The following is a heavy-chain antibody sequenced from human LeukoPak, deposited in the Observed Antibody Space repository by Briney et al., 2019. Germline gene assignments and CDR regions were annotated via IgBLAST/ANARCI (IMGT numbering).Heavy chain of an antibody. V-gene: IGHV3-7*01. CDR2: IKPDGGEK. Sequence: GGSLRLSCAVSGFTFSNYGMSWVRQAPGKGLEWVANIKPDGGEKHYVDSVKGRFTISRDNAKSSLYLQMNSLRAEDTAMYYCARRGGAFWGQGTLVTVSS. CDR3: ARRGGAF. CDR1: GFTFSNYG. D-gene: IGHD1-26*01. J-gene: IGHJ4*02.